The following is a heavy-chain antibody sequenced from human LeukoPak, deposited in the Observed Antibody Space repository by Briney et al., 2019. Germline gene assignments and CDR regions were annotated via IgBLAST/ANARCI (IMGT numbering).Heavy chain of an antibody. CDR3: ARAVPYTVTEPFDY. V-gene: IGHV1-2*02. CDR2: INPNSGGT. J-gene: IGHJ4*02. D-gene: IGHD4-17*01. Sequence: ASVKVSCKASGYTFTGYYMHWVRQAPGQGLEWMGWINPNSGGTNYAQKFQGRVTITADESTSTAYMELSSLRSEDTAVYYCARAVPYTVTEPFDYWGQGTLVTVSS. CDR1: GYTFTGYY.